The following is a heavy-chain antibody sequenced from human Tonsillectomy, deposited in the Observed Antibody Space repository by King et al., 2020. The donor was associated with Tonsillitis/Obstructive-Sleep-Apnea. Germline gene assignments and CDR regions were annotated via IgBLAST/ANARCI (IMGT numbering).Heavy chain of an antibody. CDR2: ISGSAGST. D-gene: IGHD1-26*01. Sequence: VQLVESGGGLVQPGGSLRLSCAASGFSFSSYAMNWVRQAPGRGLEWVSGISGSAGSTYSADSAKGRFTISRDNSKSTLYLQMNSLRAEDTAVYYCAKDHSGSYYPNWYFDLWGRGTLVTVSS. J-gene: IGHJ2*01. CDR1: GFSFSSYA. CDR3: AKDHSGSYYPNWYFDL. V-gene: IGHV3-23*04.